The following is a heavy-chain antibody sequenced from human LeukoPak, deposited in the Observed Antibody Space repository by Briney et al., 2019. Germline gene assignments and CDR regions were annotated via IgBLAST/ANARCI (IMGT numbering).Heavy chain of an antibody. D-gene: IGHD2-15*01. Sequence: PSETLSLTCAVYGGSFSGYYWSWIRQPPGKGLEWIGSIYYSGSTYYNPSLKSRVTISVDTSKNQFSLKLSSVTAADTAVYYCARRYCSGGSCYSPHFDYWGQGTLVIVSS. CDR1: GGSFSGYY. CDR2: IYYSGST. CDR3: ARRYCSGGSCYSPHFDY. J-gene: IGHJ4*02. V-gene: IGHV4-34*01.